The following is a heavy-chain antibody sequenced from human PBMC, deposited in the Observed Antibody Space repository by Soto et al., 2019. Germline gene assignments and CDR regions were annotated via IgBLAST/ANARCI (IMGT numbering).Heavy chain of an antibody. Sequence: PGESLKISCKGSGYRFSDYWISWVRQVPGKGLEWMGKIDPSDSFTTYSPSFQGRVTISVDESINTAFLRWTALKFTVTAMYYCSNLDFTSESVDVFDIGGQGTLDNVST. CDR2: IDPSDSFT. CDR3: SNLDFTSESVDVFDI. D-gene: IGHD3-3*01. CDR1: GYRFSDYW. J-gene: IGHJ4*01. V-gene: IGHV5-10-1*04.